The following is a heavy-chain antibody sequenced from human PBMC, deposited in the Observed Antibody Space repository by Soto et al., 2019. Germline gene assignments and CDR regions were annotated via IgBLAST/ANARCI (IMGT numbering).Heavy chain of an antibody. Sequence: QVQLVESGGGVVQPGRSLRLSCAASGFTFSNYAMHWVRQTPGKGLEWVAIVSYDGTNQYYADSVKGRFTISRDNSEXXLYLQMNSLRAEDTALYYCARDGDTQPWRPWYFDLWGRGTLVTVSS. V-gene: IGHV3-30-3*01. CDR3: ARDGDTQPWRPWYFDL. CDR1: GFTFSNYA. J-gene: IGHJ2*01. D-gene: IGHD3-3*01. CDR2: VSYDGTNQ.